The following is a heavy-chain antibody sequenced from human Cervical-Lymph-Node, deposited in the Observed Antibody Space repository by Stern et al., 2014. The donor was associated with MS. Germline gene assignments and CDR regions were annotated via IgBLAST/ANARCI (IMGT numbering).Heavy chain of an antibody. J-gene: IGHJ4*02. D-gene: IGHD4-17*01. CDR1: GYTFTGYY. Sequence: VQLEESGAEVKKPGASVKVSCKASGYTFTGYYMHWVRQAPGQGLEWMGWINPNSGGTNYAQKFQGRVTMTRDTSISTAYMDLSRPRSGDTAVYYCARSSVTLPLGYWGQGTLVTVSS. CDR2: INPNSGGT. CDR3: ARSSVTLPLGY. V-gene: IGHV1-2*02.